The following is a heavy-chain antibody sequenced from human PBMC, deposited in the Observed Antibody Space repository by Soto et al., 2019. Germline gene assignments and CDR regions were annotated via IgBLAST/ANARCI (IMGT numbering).Heavy chain of an antibody. CDR1: GGTFSSYA. Sequence: SVKVSCKASGGTFSSYAISWVRQAPGQGLEWMGGIIPIFGTANYAQKFQGRVTITADESTSTAYMELSSLRSEDTAVYYCARDSGGGVNEDSSGSFDPWGQGTLVTVSS. CDR3: ARDSGGGVNEDSSGSFDP. V-gene: IGHV1-69*13. D-gene: IGHD6-19*01. J-gene: IGHJ5*02. CDR2: IIPIFGTA.